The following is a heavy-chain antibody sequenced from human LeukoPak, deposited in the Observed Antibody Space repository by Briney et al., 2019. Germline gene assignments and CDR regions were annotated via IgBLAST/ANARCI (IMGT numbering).Heavy chain of an antibody. V-gene: IGHV4-39*01. CDR3: ARLDYDLWSGNNDY. CDR2: IYYSGST. D-gene: IGHD3-3*01. CDR1: GGSLSSSSYY. J-gene: IGHJ4*02. Sequence: SETLSLTCTVSGGSLSSSSYYWGWIRQPPGKGLEWIGSIYYSGSTYYNPSLKSRVTISVDTSKNQFSLKLSSVTAADTAVYYCARLDYDLWSGNNDYWGQGTLVTVSS.